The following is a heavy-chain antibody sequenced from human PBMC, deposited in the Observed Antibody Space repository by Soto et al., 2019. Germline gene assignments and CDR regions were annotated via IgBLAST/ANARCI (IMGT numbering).Heavy chain of an antibody. CDR1: GGSFSGYY. Sequence: QVQLQQWGAGPLRPLETLSLTCGVSGGSFSGYYWAWIRQSPGKGLEWIGEINDRGSINYNPSLKSRVSISVDTSKNPYSLTLRSVTAADTAVYYCARESHDILTGPPWVWYFDLWGRGTLVTVSS. CDR2: INDRGSI. CDR3: ARESHDILTGPPWVWYFDL. D-gene: IGHD3-9*01. J-gene: IGHJ2*01. V-gene: IGHV4-34*01.